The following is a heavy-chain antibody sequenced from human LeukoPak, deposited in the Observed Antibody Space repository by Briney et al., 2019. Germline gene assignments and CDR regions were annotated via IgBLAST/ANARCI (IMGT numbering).Heavy chain of an antibody. V-gene: IGHV1-18*01. J-gene: IGHJ4*02. D-gene: IGHD3-16*02. CDR2: MSAYNGNT. Sequence: ASVKVSCKASGYTFTSYGISWVRQAPGQELEWMGWMSAYNGNTNYAQKLQGRVTMTTDTSTSTAYMELRSLRSDDTAVYYCARDRTGDYDYVWGSYRPAPFDYWGQGTLVIVSS. CDR1: GYTFTSYG. CDR3: ARDRTGDYDYVWGSYRPAPFDY.